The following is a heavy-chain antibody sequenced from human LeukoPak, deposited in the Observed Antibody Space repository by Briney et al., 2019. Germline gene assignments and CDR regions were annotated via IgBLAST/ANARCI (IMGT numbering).Heavy chain of an antibody. CDR3: ARIEDVTRGYNHAYYFDY. D-gene: IGHD5-18*01. V-gene: IGHV4-4*07. CDR2: IYTSGST. CDR1: GGSISSYY. J-gene: IGHJ4*02. Sequence: SSETLSLTCTVSGGSISSYYWSWIRQPAGKGLEWIGRIYTSGSTNYNPSLKSRVTMSVDTSKNQFSLKLRTATAADTAVYYCARIEDVTRGYNHAYYFDYWGRGTLVTVSS.